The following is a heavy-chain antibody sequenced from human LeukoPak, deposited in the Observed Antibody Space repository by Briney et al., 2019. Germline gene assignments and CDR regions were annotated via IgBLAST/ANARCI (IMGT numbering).Heavy chain of an antibody. V-gene: IGHV4-59*01. Sequence: PSETLSLTCTVSGGSISSYYWSWIRQPPGKGLEWIGYIYYSGNTNYNPSLKSRVTISKDTSKNQFSLKPSSVTTADTAVYYCARGDPTFLFWYFDLWGRGTLVTVSS. CDR3: ARGDPTFLFWYFDL. D-gene: IGHD3-16*01. CDR1: GGSISSYY. J-gene: IGHJ2*01. CDR2: IYYSGNT.